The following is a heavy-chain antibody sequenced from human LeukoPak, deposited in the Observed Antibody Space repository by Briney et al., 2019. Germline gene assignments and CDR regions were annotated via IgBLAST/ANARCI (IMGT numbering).Heavy chain of an antibody. CDR3: ARAGYCSSTSCYEPWGGYYYYMDV. V-gene: IGHV4-61*02. D-gene: IGHD2-2*01. Sequence: SETLSLTCTVSGGSISSSSYYWSWIRQPAGKGLEWIGRIYTSGSTNYNPSLKSRVTMSVDTSKNQFSLKLSSVTAADTAVYYCARAGYCSSTSCYEPWGGYYYYMDVWGKGTTVTISS. CDR1: GGSISSSSYY. J-gene: IGHJ6*03. CDR2: IYTSGST.